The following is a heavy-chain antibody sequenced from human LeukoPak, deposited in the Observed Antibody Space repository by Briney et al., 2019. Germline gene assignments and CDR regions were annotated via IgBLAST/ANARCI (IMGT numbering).Heavy chain of an antibody. CDR3: ARYYYGSGSYYQNWFDP. CDR2: IYYSGST. D-gene: IGHD3-10*01. CDR1: GGSISSSSYY. V-gene: IGHV4-39*01. J-gene: IGHJ5*02. Sequence: KPSETLSLTCTVSGGSISSSSYYWGWIRQPPGKGLEWIGSIYYSGSTYYNPSLKSRVTISVDTSKNQFSLKLSSVTAADTAVYYCARYYYGSGSYYQNWFDPWGQGTLVTVSS.